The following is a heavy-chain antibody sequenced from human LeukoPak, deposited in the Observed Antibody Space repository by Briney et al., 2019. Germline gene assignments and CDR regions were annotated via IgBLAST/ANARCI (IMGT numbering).Heavy chain of an antibody. CDR3: AAGHPVYFDY. J-gene: IGHJ4*02. V-gene: IGHV4-59*08. CDR1: GGSISGDY. CDR2: IYYSGST. Sequence: PSETLSLTCTVSGGSISGDYWSWIRQPPGKGLEWIGYIYYSGSTNYNPSLNSRITISLDTSKNQFSLKLSSVTAADTAVYYCAAGHPVYFDYWGQGILVTVSS.